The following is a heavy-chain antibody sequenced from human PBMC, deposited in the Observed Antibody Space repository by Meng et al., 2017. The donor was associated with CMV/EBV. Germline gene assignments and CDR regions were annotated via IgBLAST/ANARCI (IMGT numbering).Heavy chain of an antibody. CDR3: ARGVPLGIIYSFDY. Sequence: QVQLVQSGVEVKKPGASVKVSCNASGYTFTGYGISWVRQAPGQGLEWMGWISVYNGHTNFAQNLQGRVTMTTDTSTSTAYVELRSLRSDDTAIYYCARGVPLGIIYSFDYWGQGTLVTVSS. V-gene: IGHV1-18*01. J-gene: IGHJ4*01. CDR1: GYTFTGYG. CDR2: ISVYNGHT. D-gene: IGHD2-21*01.